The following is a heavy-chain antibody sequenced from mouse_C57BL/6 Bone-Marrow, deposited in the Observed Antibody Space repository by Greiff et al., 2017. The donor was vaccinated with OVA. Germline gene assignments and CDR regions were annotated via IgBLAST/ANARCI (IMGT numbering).Heavy chain of an antibody. CDR1: GYTFTSYG. CDR2: IYPRSGNT. CDR3: ARGVPYYAMDY. Sequence: VKLMESGAELARPGASVKLSCKASGYTFTSYGISWVKQRTGQGLEWIGEIYPRSGNTYYNEKFKGKATLTADKSSSTAYMELRSLTSEDSAVYFCARGVPYYAMDYWGQGTSVTVSS. J-gene: IGHJ4*01. V-gene: IGHV1-81*01.